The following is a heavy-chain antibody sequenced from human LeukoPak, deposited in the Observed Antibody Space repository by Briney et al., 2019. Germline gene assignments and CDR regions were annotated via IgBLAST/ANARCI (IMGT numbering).Heavy chain of an antibody. CDR3: ARAYSGSYSPFDY. D-gene: IGHD1-26*01. J-gene: IGHJ4*02. CDR2: IYYSGST. Sequence: SETLSLTCTVSGGSISSYYWSWIRQPPGKGLEWIGYIYYSGSTNYNPSLKSRVTISVDTSKNQFSLKLSSLTAADTAVYYCARAYSGSYSPFDYWGQGTLVTVSS. V-gene: IGHV4-59*01. CDR1: GGSISSYY.